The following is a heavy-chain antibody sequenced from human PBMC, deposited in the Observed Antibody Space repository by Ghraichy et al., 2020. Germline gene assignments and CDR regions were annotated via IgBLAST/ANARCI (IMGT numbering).Heavy chain of an antibody. Sequence: GGSLRLSCAASGFSFSSHAMTWVRQAPGKGLEWLSSITGRGGSTYYADSVKGRFTVSRDNSKNTLYLQMNSLRADDTAVYYCAKAVVLRYFDWLLHYMDGWGKGTTVTVSS. D-gene: IGHD3-9*01. CDR2: ITGRGGST. CDR1: GFSFSSHA. V-gene: IGHV3-23*01. CDR3: AKAVVLRYFDWLLHYMDG. J-gene: IGHJ6*03.